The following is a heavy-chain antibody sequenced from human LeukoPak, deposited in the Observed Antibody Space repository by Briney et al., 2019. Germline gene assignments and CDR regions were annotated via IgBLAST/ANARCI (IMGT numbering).Heavy chain of an antibody. D-gene: IGHD2-15*01. V-gene: IGHV1-46*01. Sequence: GASVKVSCKASGYTFTSYYTHWVRQAPGQGLEWMGIINPSGGSTSYAQKFQGRVTMTRDTSTSTVYMELSSLRSEDTAVYYCARSPLGYCSGGSCYGWFDPWGQGTLVTVSS. J-gene: IGHJ5*02. CDR3: ARSPLGYCSGGSCYGWFDP. CDR2: INPSGGST. CDR1: GYTFTSYY.